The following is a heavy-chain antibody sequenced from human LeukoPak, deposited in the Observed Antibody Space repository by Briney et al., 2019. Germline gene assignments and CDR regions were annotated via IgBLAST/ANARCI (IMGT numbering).Heavy chain of an antibody. CDR3: AKDPKILVVPNYFDY. V-gene: IGHV3-23*01. D-gene: IGHD2-2*01. Sequence: PGGSLRLSCAASGFTFSSYATSWVRQAPGKGLEWVSAISGSGSTYYADSVKGRFTISRDNSKNTLYLQMNSLRAEDTAVYYCAKDPKILVVPNYFDYWGQGTLVTVSS. CDR2: ISGSGST. J-gene: IGHJ4*02. CDR1: GFTFSSYA.